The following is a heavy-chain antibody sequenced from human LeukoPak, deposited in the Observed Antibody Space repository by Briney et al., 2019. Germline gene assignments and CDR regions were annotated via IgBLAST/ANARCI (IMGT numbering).Heavy chain of an antibody. D-gene: IGHD3-3*01. V-gene: IGHV1-46*01. Sequence: GASVKVSCKASGYSFTTYYMHWVRQAPGQGLEWMGIINPTGGVTAYAQKFRGRVTMTRDTSTSTVYIALSSLRSEGTAVYYCARSSPPAYYDFWSGYLDYWGQGTLVTVSS. CDR3: ARSSPPAYYDFWSGYLDY. CDR2: INPTGGVT. J-gene: IGHJ4*02. CDR1: GYSFTTYY.